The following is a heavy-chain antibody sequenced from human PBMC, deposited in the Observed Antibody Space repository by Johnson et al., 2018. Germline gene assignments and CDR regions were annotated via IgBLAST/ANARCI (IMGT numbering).Heavy chain of an antibody. D-gene: IGHD3-3*01. Sequence: QVQLVESGGGVVQPGRSLRLSCAASGFTFSSYGMHWVRQAPGKGLEWVAVISYDGSNKYYADSVEGRFTISRDNSKNSLYLQMNRLRAEDTAVYYCARPDFWSCYDAFDIWGQGTMVTVSS. J-gene: IGHJ3*02. CDR2: ISYDGSNK. CDR1: GFTFSSYG. V-gene: IGHV3-30*03. CDR3: ARPDFWSCYDAFDI.